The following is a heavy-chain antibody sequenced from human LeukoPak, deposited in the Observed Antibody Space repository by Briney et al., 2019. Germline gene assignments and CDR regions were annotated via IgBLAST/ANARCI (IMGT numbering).Heavy chain of an antibody. CDR2: ISAYNGNT. D-gene: IGHD3-3*01. V-gene: IGHV1-18*01. Sequence: GASVKVSCKASGYTFTSYGISWVRQAPGQGLEWMGWISAYNGNTNYAQKLQGRVTMTTDTSTSTAYMELRSLRSDDTAVYYCARDRELTYYDFWSGPYPSGGYFDYWGQGTLVTVSS. CDR3: ARDRELTYYDFWSGPYPSGGYFDY. CDR1: GYTFTSYG. J-gene: IGHJ4*02.